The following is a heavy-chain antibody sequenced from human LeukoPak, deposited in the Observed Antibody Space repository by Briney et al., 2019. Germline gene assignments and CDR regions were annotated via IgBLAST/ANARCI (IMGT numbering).Heavy chain of an antibody. CDR1: GYTFTSYG. J-gene: IGHJ3*02. V-gene: IGHV1-18*01. D-gene: IGHD2-15*01. CDR3: ASPYCSGGTCYAHDAFDI. Sequence: GASVKVSCKASGYTFTSYGISWVRQAPGQGLEWMGWISVYNGNTNYAQKLQGRVTMTTDTSTSTAYMELRSLRSEDTAVYYCASPYCSGGTCYAHDAFDIWGQGTMVTVSS. CDR2: ISVYNGNT.